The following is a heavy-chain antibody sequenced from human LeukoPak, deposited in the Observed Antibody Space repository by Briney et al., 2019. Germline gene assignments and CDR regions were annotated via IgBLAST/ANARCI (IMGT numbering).Heavy chain of an antibody. Sequence: GASVKASCKASGGTFSSYAISWVRQAPGQGLEWIGGIIPIFGTANYAQKFQGRVTITADESTSTAYMELSSLRSEDTAVYYCARPGGATISSFDIWGQGTMVTVSS. CDR2: IIPIFGTA. V-gene: IGHV1-69*13. D-gene: IGHD5-12*01. J-gene: IGHJ3*02. CDR3: ARPGGATISSFDI. CDR1: GGTFSSYA.